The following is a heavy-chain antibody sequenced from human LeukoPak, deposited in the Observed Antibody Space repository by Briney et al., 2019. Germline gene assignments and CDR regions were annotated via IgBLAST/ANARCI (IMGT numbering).Heavy chain of an antibody. CDR1: GFTFDDYA. Sequence: PGGSLRLSCAASGFTFDDYAMHWVRQAPGKGLEWVSGISWNSGSIGYADSVKGRFTISRDNAKNSLYLQMNSLRAEDMALYYCAKGAYDYGVGYFHYWGQGTLVTVSS. CDR3: AKGAYDYGVGYFHY. V-gene: IGHV3-9*03. J-gene: IGHJ4*02. D-gene: IGHD5-12*01. CDR2: ISWNSGSI.